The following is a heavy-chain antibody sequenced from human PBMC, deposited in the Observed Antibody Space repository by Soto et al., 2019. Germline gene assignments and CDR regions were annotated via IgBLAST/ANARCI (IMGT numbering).Heavy chain of an antibody. Sequence: QVQLQESGPGLVKPSETLSLTCTVSGGSISSYYWSWIRQPPGKGLEWIGYIYYSGSTNYNPSLKSRVTISVDTSKNQFSLKLSSVTAADTAVYYCARHNSSSWTYYYYYYYMDVWGKGTTVTVSS. CDR1: GGSISSYY. V-gene: IGHV4-59*08. CDR2: IYYSGST. D-gene: IGHD6-13*01. CDR3: ARHNSSSWTYYYYYYYMDV. J-gene: IGHJ6*03.